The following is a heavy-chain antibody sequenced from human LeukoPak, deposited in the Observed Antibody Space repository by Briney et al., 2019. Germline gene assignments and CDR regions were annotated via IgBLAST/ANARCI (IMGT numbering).Heavy chain of an antibody. CDR1: GGTFSSYA. V-gene: IGHV1-69*01. D-gene: IGHD3-10*01. J-gene: IGHJ6*03. CDR3: ARDYYGSGSYYNYYYYYYMDV. Sequence: SVKVSCKASGGTFSSYAVSWVRQAPGQGLEWMGGIIPIFGTANYAQKFQGRVTITADESTSTAYMELSSLRSEDTAVYYCARDYYGSGSYYNYYYYYYMDVWGKGTTVTVSS. CDR2: IIPIFGTA.